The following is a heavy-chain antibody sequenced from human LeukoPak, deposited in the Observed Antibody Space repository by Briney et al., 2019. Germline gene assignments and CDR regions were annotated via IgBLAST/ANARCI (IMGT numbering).Heavy chain of an antibody. CDR2: ISAYNGNT. J-gene: IGHJ4*02. CDR3: ARDPRRLGYCSGGSCLYFDY. D-gene: IGHD2-15*01. Sequence: ASVKVSCKASGYTFTSYGISWVRQAPGQGLEWMGWISAYNGNTNYAQKLQGRVTMTTGTSTSTAYMELRSLRSDDTAVYYCARDPRRLGYCSGGSCLYFDYWGQGTLVTVSS. CDR1: GYTFTSYG. V-gene: IGHV1-18*01.